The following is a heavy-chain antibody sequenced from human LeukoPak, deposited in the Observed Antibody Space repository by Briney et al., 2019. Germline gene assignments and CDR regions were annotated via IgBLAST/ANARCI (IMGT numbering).Heavy chain of an antibody. CDR1: GYTFTSYD. V-gene: IGHV1-69*13. J-gene: IGHJ2*01. CDR2: IIPIFGTA. Sequence: GASVKVSCKASGYTFTSYDINWVRQAPGQGLEWMGGIIPIFGTANYAQKFQGRVTITADESTSTAYMELSSLRSEDTAVYYCARDRYGDYVPWYFDLWGRGTLVTVSS. CDR3: ARDRYGDYVPWYFDL. D-gene: IGHD4-17*01.